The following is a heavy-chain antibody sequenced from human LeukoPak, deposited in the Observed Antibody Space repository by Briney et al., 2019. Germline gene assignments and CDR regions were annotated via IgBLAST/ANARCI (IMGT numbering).Heavy chain of an antibody. CDR3: ARTPVYYYGMDV. CDR2: IYPSGST. CDR1: GGSISSGGYS. D-gene: IGHD1-14*01. J-gene: IGHJ6*02. Sequence: SSETLSLTCAVSGGSISSGGYSWSWIRQPPGKGLEWIGYIYPSGSTYYNPSLKSRVTISVDRSKNQFSLKLSSVTAADTAVYYCARTPVYYYGMDVWGQGTTVTVSS. V-gene: IGHV4-30-2*01.